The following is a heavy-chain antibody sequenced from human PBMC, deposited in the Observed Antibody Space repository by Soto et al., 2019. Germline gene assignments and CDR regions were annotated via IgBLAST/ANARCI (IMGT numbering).Heavy chain of an antibody. D-gene: IGHD3-10*01. CDR3: ARDGYYGSGSYHRVY. J-gene: IGHJ4*02. CDR2: ISSSSSTI. Sequence: GGSLRLSCAASGFTFSSYSMNWVRQAPGKGLEWVSYISSSSSTIYYADSVKGRFTISRDNAKNSLYLQMNSLRAEDTAVYYCARDGYYGSGSYHRVYWGQGTLVTVSS. CDR1: GFTFSSYS. V-gene: IGHV3-48*01.